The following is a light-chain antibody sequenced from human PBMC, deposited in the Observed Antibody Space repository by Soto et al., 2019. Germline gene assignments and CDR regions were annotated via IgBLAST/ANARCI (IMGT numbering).Light chain of an antibody. CDR3: QSYDSSLSAWV. CDR2: RNS. Sequence: QSVLTQPPSVSGAPGQRVTISCTGSGSNLGAGYDVHWYQHVPETAPELLMYRNSSRPSGIPDRFSGSKSGTSASLAITGLQAEDEADFYCQSYDSSLSAWVFGGGTKLTVL. J-gene: IGLJ3*02. CDR1: GSNLGAGYD. V-gene: IGLV1-40*01.